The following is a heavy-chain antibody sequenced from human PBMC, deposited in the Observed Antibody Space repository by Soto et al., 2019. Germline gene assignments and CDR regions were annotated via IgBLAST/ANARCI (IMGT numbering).Heavy chain of an antibody. Sequence: PSETLSLTCAVSGGSISSGGYSWSWIRQPPEKGLEWIGNIYHSGTTYYTPSLQSRVTMSVDRSKNQFSLELTSVTAADTAVYYCARVLGQWLGNWGQGTLVTVSS. CDR1: GGSISSGGYS. CDR2: IYHSGTT. D-gene: IGHD6-19*01. J-gene: IGHJ4*02. V-gene: IGHV4-30-2*01. CDR3: ARVLGQWLGN.